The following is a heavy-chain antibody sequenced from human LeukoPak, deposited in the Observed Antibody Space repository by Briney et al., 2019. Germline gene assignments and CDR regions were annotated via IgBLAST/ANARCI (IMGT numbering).Heavy chain of an antibody. D-gene: IGHD5-18*01. CDR3: AKEEGSYGYEGFDY. J-gene: IGHJ4*02. V-gene: IGHV3-30*12. CDR1: GFTFSSYG. Sequence: SGGSLRLSCAASGFTFSSYGMHWVRQAPGKGLERVAVTSFDGTNKYYADSVKGQFTISRDNSKNTLYLQMNSLRAEDTAVYYCAKEEGSYGYEGFDYWGQGTLVTVSS. CDR2: TSFDGTNK.